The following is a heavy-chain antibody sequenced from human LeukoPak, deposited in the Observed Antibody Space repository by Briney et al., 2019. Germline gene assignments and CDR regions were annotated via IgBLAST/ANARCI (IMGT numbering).Heavy chain of an antibody. CDR1: GGSFSGYY. D-gene: IGHD6-19*01. Sequence: SETLSLTCAVYGGSFSGYYWSWIRQPPGKGLEWIGEINHSGSTNYNPSLKSRVTISVDKSKNQFSLKLSSVTAADTAVYYCAGPSGSGWYHDAFDIWGQGTMVTVSS. V-gene: IGHV4-34*01. CDR3: AGPSGSGWYHDAFDI. J-gene: IGHJ3*02. CDR2: INHSGST.